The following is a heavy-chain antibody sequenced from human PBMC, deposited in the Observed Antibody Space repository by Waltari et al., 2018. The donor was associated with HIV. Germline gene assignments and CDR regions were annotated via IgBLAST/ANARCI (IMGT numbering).Heavy chain of an antibody. CDR3: ARDPRGSWGAFDI. Sequence: QVQLVQSGAEVKKPGASVKVSCKASGYTFTGYYMHWVRQAPGQGLEWMGWINPKSGGTNEVQKFQGRVTMTRDASISTAYRELNSLRSDDTAVYYCARDPRGSWGAFDIWGQGTMVTVSS. CDR1: GYTFTGYY. J-gene: IGHJ3*02. V-gene: IGHV1-2*02. CDR2: INPKSGGT. D-gene: IGHD1-26*01.